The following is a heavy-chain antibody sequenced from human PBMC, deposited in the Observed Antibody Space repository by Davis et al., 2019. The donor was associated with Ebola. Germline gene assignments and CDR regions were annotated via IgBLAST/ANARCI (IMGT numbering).Heavy chain of an antibody. V-gene: IGHV3-21*01. J-gene: IGHJ4*02. D-gene: IGHD6-19*01. CDR3: ASAYSSGWYESVDY. CDR1: GFSFRSYS. Sequence: GGSLRLSCAASGFSFRSYSMNWVRQAPGKGLEWVSSISDSTDYIFYADSVKGRFTISRDNAKNSLYLQMNSLRVEDTAVYYCASAYSSGWYESVDYWGQGALVTVSS. CDR2: ISDSTDYI.